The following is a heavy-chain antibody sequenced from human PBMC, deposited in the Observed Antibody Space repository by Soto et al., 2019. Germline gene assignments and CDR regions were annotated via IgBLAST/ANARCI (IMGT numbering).Heavy chain of an antibody. D-gene: IGHD2-21*01. CDR1: GAALNSGNYY. J-gene: IGHJ5*02. V-gene: IGHV4-31*03. CDR3: ARLRIATNNYKWFDP. CDR2: IYVTGAV. Sequence: SETLSLTCSVSGAALNSGNYYWSWIRQVPGKGLEWIGHIYVTGAVDYNPSLRDRITISQDTSERQFSLNLRLVTAADTAVYYCARLRIATNNYKWFDPWGQGTRVTV.